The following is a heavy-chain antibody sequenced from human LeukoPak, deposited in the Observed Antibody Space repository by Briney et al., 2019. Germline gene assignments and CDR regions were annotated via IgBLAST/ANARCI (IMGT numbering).Heavy chain of an antibody. D-gene: IGHD2-15*01. CDR2: IIPIFGTA. CDR3: ARVDGSPDY. CDR1: GGTFSSYA. J-gene: IGHJ4*02. Sequence: GASVKVSCKASGGTFSSYAISWVRQAPGQGLEWMRGIIPIFGTANYAQKFQGRVTISRDTSISTAYMELSSLRSEDTAVYYCARVDGSPDYWGQGTLVTVSS. V-gene: IGHV1-69*05.